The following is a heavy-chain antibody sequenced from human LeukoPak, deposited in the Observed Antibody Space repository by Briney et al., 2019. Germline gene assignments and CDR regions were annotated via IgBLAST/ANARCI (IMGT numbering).Heavy chain of an antibody. CDR1: GGTFSSYA. J-gene: IGHJ6*02. V-gene: IGHV1-69*04. CDR2: IIPILGIA. Sequence: SVKVSCKASGGTFSSYAISWVRQAPGQGLEWMGRIIPILGIANYAQKFQGRVTITTDKSTSTAYMELSSLRSEDTAVYYCAREFSGSGQDDYYYGSGSFNDSDYYYYYGMDVWGQGTTVTVSS. CDR3: AREFSGSGQDDYYYGSGSFNDSDYYYYYGMDV. D-gene: IGHD3-10*01.